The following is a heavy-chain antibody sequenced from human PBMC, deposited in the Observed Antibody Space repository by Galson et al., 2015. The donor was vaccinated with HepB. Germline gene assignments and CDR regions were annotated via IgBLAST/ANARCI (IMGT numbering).Heavy chain of an antibody. D-gene: IGHD4-11*01. CDR3: ARGVPSTVTTYYFDY. Sequence: SCKASGGTFSSYAISWVRQAPGQGLEWMGGIIPIFDIVNFAQKFQGRVTITADESTSTAYMELSSLRSEDTGVYYCARGVPSTVTTYYFDYWGQGTLVTVSS. J-gene: IGHJ4*02. CDR1: GGTFSSYA. V-gene: IGHV1-69*01. CDR2: IIPIFDIV.